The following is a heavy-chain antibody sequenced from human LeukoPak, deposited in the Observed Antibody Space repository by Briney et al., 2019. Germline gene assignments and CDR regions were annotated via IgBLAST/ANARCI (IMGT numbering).Heavy chain of an antibody. CDR1: GFTFSSYG. Sequence: PGGSLRLSCAASGFTFSSYGMHWVRQAPGKGLEWVAVISYDGSNKYYADSVKGRFTISRDNSRNTLYLQMNSLRAEDTAVYYCAKDWVGAMGGDYWGQGTLVTVSS. CDR3: AKDWVGAMGGDY. D-gene: IGHD1-26*01. J-gene: IGHJ4*02. V-gene: IGHV3-30*18. CDR2: ISYDGSNK.